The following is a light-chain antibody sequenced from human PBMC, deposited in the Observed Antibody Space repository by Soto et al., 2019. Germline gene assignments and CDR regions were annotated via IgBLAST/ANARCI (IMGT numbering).Light chain of an antibody. Sequence: DIVFTESPATLSVCPGERASLSCSASQSVGNYLAWYKRKDGQAPRLIIYHVYTRATGITDRFSGSGSGKEFTITINSLQYEDFEVYYCQKHNQWPITCGKGPRREIK. CDR2: HVY. J-gene: IGKJ5*01. V-gene: IGKV3D-15*01. CDR3: QKHNQWPIT. CDR1: QSVGNY.